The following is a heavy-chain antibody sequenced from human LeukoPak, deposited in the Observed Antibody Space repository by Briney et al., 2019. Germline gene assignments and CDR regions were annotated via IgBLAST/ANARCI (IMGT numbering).Heavy chain of an antibody. D-gene: IGHD3-10*01. CDR2: IYYSGST. CDR1: GGSISSGGYY. V-gene: IGHV4-31*03. Sequence: PSQTLSLTCTVSGGSISSGGYYWSWIRQHPGKCLEWIGYIYYSGSTYYNPSLKSRVTISVDTSKNQFSLKLSSVTAADTAVYYCARAPRGSYSQSASSCFDPWGQGTLVTVSS. CDR3: ARAPRGSYSQSASSCFDP. J-gene: IGHJ5*02.